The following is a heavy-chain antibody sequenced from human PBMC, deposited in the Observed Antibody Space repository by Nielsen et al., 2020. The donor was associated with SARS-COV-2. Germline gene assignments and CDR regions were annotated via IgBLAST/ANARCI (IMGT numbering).Heavy chain of an antibody. D-gene: IGHD6-13*01. J-gene: IGHJ3*02. Sequence: GESLKISCAASGFTFSSYSMNWVRQAPGKGLEWVSYISSSSSTIYYADSVKGRFTISRDNAKNSLYLQMNSLRAEDTAVYYCAKGLTGYSSSWYSDAFDIWGQGTMVTVSS. CDR1: GFTFSSYS. CDR2: ISSSSSTI. V-gene: IGHV3-48*01. CDR3: AKGLTGYSSSWYSDAFDI.